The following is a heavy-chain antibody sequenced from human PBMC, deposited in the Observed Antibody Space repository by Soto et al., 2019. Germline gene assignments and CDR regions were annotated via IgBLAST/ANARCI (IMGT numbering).Heavy chain of an antibody. Sequence: EVQLLESGGGLVQPGGSLRLSCAASGFTFSSYAMSWVRQAPGKGLEWVSAISGSGGSTYYADSVKGRFTISRDNSKNTLYLQINSLRAEDTAVYYCATFKYSSSSHPTYGMDVWGQVTTVTVSS. CDR1: GFTFSSYA. V-gene: IGHV3-23*01. CDR3: ATFKYSSSSHPTYGMDV. CDR2: ISGSGGST. D-gene: IGHD6-6*01. J-gene: IGHJ6*02.